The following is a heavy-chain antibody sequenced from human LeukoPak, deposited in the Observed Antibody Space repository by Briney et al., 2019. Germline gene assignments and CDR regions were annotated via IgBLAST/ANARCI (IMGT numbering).Heavy chain of an antibody. CDR1: GGSISSGGYY. D-gene: IGHD2/OR15-2a*01. Sequence: SQTLSLTCTVSGGSISSGGYYWSWIRQHPGKGLEWTGYIYYSGSTYYNPSLKSRVTISVDTSKNQFSLKLSSVTAADTAVYYCARAALSLVWFDPWGQGTLVTVSS. CDR3: ARAALSLVWFDP. V-gene: IGHV4-31*03. J-gene: IGHJ5*02. CDR2: IYYSGST.